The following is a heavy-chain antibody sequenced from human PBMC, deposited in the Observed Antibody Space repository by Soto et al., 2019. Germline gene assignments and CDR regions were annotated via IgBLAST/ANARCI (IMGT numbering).Heavy chain of an antibody. CDR3: AREVVVAAPRAFDI. CDR1: GYTFTGYY. D-gene: IGHD2-15*01. CDR2: INPNSGGT. Sequence: GASVKVSCKASGYTFTGYYMHWVRQAPGQGLEWMGWINPNSGGTNYAQKFQGWVTMTRDTSISTAYMELSRLRSDDTAVYYCAREVVVAAPRAFDISGQGTMVTVSS. V-gene: IGHV1-2*04. J-gene: IGHJ3*02.